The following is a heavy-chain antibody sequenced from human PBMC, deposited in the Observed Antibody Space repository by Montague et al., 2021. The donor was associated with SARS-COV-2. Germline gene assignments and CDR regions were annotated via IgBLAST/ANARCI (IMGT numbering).Heavy chain of an antibody. V-gene: IGHV3-23*03. J-gene: IGHJ4*02. D-gene: IGHD6-19*01. CDR2: IASGGRST. CDR1: GFTFNNYA. CDR3: AKDPVPVAGRYFDY. Sequence: SLRLSCAASGFTFNNYAMNWVRQAPGKGLEWVSVIASGGRSTFYADSVKGRFTIYRDNSKDTLYLQMYSLRPEDTAIYYCAKDPVPVAGRYFDYWGQGTLVTAS.